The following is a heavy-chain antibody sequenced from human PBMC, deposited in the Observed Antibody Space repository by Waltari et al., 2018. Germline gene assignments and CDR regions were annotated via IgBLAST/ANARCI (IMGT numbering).Heavy chain of an antibody. V-gene: IGHV4-4*07. Sequence: QVQLQESGPGLVRPSETLSLTCTVSGGPVSGYYRSWIRQPAGQGLEWIGRIYTRVYTSGSTNYNPSLTSRVTISLDTSKSQLSLRLSSVTVADTAVYFCAREREGAAFFDFWGQGILVTVSS. CDR2: IYTRVYTSGST. CDR3: AREREGAAFFDF. CDR1: GGPVSGYY. J-gene: IGHJ4*02. D-gene: IGHD2-15*01.